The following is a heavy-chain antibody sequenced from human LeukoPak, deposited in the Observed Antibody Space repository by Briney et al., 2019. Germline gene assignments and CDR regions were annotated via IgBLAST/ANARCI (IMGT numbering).Heavy chain of an antibody. CDR3: AKDWIQFNRVFDCFDS. CDR1: GFPFETIA. D-gene: IGHD5-18*01. Sequence: GGSLRLSCATSGFPFETIAMSWVRQAPGKGLEWVATIGNTETFYADSVTGRFTISRDNSKNTVNLQMNRLRVEDTAIYYCAKDWIQFNRVFDCFDSWGQGTLVTVSS. V-gene: IGHV3-23*01. J-gene: IGHJ4*02. CDR2: IGNTET.